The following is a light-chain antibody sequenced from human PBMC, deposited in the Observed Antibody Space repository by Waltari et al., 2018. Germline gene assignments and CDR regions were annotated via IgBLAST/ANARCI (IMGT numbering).Light chain of an antibody. CDR3: VLYMGRGIAV. CDR1: SGSVSTSYY. CDR2: STN. Sequence: QTVVTQEPSFSVSPGGTVTLTCGLNSGSVSTSYYPSWYQQTPGQAPRTLIYSTNSRSAGVPDRFSGSILGNKAALPITGAQADDESDYYCVLYMGRGIAVFGGGTKLTVV. J-gene: IGLJ3*02. V-gene: IGLV8-61*01.